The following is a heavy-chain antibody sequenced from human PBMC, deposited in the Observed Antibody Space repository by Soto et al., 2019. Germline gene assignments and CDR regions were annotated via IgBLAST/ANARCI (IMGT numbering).Heavy chain of an antibody. CDR1: GFTFSIYA. D-gene: IGHD2-15*01. Sequence: GGSLILSCAASGFTFSIYAMAWVRQAPGKGLEWVSAVTPTGDYKLYADSVKGRFTVSRDNSKNTLYLQMNSLRVEDTAVYYCAKDYGGNPFDYWGQGTLVTVSS. CDR3: AKDYGGNPFDY. V-gene: IGHV3-23*01. J-gene: IGHJ4*02. CDR2: VTPTGDYK.